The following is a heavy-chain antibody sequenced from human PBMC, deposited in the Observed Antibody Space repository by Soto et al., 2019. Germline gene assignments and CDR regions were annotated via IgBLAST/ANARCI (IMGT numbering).Heavy chain of an antibody. CDR3: ATLRFLDPYYYYGMDV. Sequence: VKVSCKASGYTFTSYYMHWVRQAPGQGLEWMGIINPSGGSTSYAQKFQGRVTMTRDTSTSTVYMELSSLRSEDTAVYYCATLRFLDPYYYYGMDVWGQGTTVTVSS. CDR1: GYTFTSYY. CDR2: INPSGGST. D-gene: IGHD3-3*01. V-gene: IGHV1-46*01. J-gene: IGHJ6*02.